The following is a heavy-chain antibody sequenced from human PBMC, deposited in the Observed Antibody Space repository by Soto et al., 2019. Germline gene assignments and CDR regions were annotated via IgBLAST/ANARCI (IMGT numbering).Heavy chain of an antibody. D-gene: IGHD3-22*01. J-gene: IGHJ4*02. CDR2: IIPMFGTA. Sequence: QVQLVQSGAEVKKPGSSVKVSCKASGGTFSSYAISWVRQAPGQGLEWMGGIIPMFGTANYAQKFQGRVTITADESTSTAYMELSSLRSEDTAVYYCARFTSFYDSSGYYFDYWGQGTLVTVSS. CDR3: ARFTSFYDSSGYYFDY. V-gene: IGHV1-69*01. CDR1: GGTFSSYA.